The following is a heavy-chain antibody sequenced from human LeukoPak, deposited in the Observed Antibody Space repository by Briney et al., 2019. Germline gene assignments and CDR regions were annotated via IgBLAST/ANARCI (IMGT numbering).Heavy chain of an antibody. CDR2: IYSGGST. D-gene: IGHD6-13*01. CDR3: AKPRPSYSSSWYDH. CDR1: GFTVSSNY. J-gene: IGHJ5*02. V-gene: IGHV3-53*01. Sequence: PGGSLRLSCAASGFTVSSNYMSWVRQSPGKGLEWVSVIYSGGSTYYADSVKGRFTISRDNSKNTLYLQMNSLRAEDTAVYYCAKPRPSYSSSWYDHWGQGTLVTVSS.